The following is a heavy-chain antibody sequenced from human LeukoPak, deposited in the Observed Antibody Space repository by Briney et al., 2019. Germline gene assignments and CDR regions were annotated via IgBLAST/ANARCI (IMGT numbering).Heavy chain of an antibody. CDR1: GYTFTSYG. Sequence: GASVKVSCKASGYTFTSYGISWVRQAPGQGLEWMGWISAYNGNTNYAQKLQGRVTMTTDTSTSTAYMELRSLRSDDTAVYYCARDVPHSSSSNDAFDIWGQGTMVTVSS. CDR2: ISAYNGNT. D-gene: IGHD6-6*01. V-gene: IGHV1-18*01. J-gene: IGHJ3*02. CDR3: ARDVPHSSSSNDAFDI.